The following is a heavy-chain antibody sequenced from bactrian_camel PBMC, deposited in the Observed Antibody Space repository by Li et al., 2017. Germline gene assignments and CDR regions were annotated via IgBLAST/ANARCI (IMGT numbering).Heavy chain of an antibody. J-gene: IGHJ4*01. V-gene: IGHV3S40*01. CDR2: ISSGGGTT. D-gene: IGHD2*01. CDR1: GFTFSSYG. Sequence: VQLVESGGGLVQPGGSLRLSCAASGFTFSSYGMTWVRQAPGKGLEWVSDISSGGGTTNYGDSVKGRFTISRDNAKNMVYLQLNRVKAEDTAMYYCAAHVTYSGGYSTPFLSSNLRYWGQGTQVTVS. CDR3: AAHVTYSGGYSTPFLSSNLRY.